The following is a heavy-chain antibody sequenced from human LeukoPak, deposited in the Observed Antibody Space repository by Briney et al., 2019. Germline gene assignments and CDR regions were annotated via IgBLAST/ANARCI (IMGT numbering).Heavy chain of an antibody. Sequence: PGGSLRLSCAASGFTVSGNYMSWVRQAPGKGLEWVSLIFSGGATYYADSVKGRFTISRDNSKNTLYLQMNSLRAEDTAVYYCASSPPYCGGDCFASAFDIWGQGTMVTVSS. CDR2: IFSGGAT. CDR1: GFTVSGNY. CDR3: ASSPPYCGGDCFASAFDI. J-gene: IGHJ3*02. V-gene: IGHV3-53*01. D-gene: IGHD2-21*02.